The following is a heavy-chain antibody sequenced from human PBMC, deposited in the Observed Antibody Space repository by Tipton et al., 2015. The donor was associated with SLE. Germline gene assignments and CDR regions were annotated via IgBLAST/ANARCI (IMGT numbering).Heavy chain of an antibody. Sequence: VQLVQSGAEVKKPGESLKISCKASGDSITNSWIGWVRQMPGKGLEWMGLIYPADSDTRYSPSFKGQVTISFDTSVYTAYLQWNSLKASDTAMYYCARHRDFFFDFWGQGSLVTVSS. CDR2: IYPADSDT. CDR1: GDSITNSW. V-gene: IGHV5-51*01. J-gene: IGHJ4*02. D-gene: IGHD2/OR15-2a*01. CDR3: ARHRDFFFDF.